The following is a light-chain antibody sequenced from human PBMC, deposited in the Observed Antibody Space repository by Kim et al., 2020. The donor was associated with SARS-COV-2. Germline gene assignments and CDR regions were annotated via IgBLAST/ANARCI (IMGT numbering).Light chain of an antibody. CDR1: SLRSYY. V-gene: IGLV3-19*01. CDR3: KSRESGVNHVV. Sequence: SSELTQDPAVSVALGQTVRITCQGDSLRSYYASWYQQKPGQAPLLVLYEKNNRPSGIPDRFSGSSSGNTASLTITRARAEDEAEYYCKSRESGVNHVVFGGGTKLTVL. CDR2: EKN. J-gene: IGLJ2*01.